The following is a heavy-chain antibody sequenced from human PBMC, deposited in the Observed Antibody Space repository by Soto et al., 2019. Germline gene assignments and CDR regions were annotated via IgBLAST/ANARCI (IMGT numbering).Heavy chain of an antibody. J-gene: IGHJ4*02. Sequence: GGSLRLSCAASGFTFSSYAMTWVRQAPGKGLEWVSGIRESADTTYYADSVKGRFTISRDNSKNTLYLQMNSLRAEDTAVYYYAKDSDYGSHSVATVWGQGTLVTVSS. CDR1: GFTFSSYA. D-gene: IGHD3-16*01. V-gene: IGHV3-23*01. CDR2: IRESADTT. CDR3: AKDSDYGSHSVATV.